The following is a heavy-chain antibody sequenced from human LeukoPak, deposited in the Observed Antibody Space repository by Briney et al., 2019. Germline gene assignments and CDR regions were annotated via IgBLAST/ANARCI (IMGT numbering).Heavy chain of an antibody. V-gene: IGHV3-15*01. Sequence: PGGSLRLSCAASGFTFSNAWMSWVRQAPSKGLEWVGRIKSKTDGGTTDYAAPVKGRFTISRDDSKNTLYLQMNSLKTEDTAVYYCTTYYYDSLTYYFDYWGQGTLVTVSS. J-gene: IGHJ4*02. D-gene: IGHD3-22*01. CDR2: IKSKTDGGTT. CDR3: TTYYYDSLTYYFDY. CDR1: GFTFSNAW.